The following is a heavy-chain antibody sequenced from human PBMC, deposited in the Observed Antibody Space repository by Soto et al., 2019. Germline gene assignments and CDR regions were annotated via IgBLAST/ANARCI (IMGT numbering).Heavy chain of an antibody. V-gene: IGHV4-4*07. CDR1: GVSISSYY. D-gene: IGHD4-4*01. CDR3: ATKHDYSNYYGMDV. CDR2: IYTSGST. Sequence: XETLSLTCTVSGVSISSYYWSWIRQPAGKGLDWIGRIYTSGSTNYNPSLKSRVTMSVDTSKNQFSLKLSSLRSEDTAVYYCATKHDYSNYYGMDVWGQGTTVTVSS. J-gene: IGHJ6*02.